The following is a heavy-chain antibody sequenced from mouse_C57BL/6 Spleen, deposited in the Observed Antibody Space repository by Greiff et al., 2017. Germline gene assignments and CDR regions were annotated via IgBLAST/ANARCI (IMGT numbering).Heavy chain of an antibody. V-gene: IGHV1-64*01. Sequence: QVQLQQPGAELVKPGASVKLSCKASGYTFTSYWMHWVKQRPGQGLEWIGMIHPNSGSTNYNEKFKSKATLTVDKSSSTAYMQLSSLTSADSAIYYCASLGYGSSFNWYFDVWGTGTTVTVSS. CDR1: GYTFTSYW. CDR2: IHPNSGST. J-gene: IGHJ1*03. CDR3: ASLGYGSSFNWYFDV. D-gene: IGHD1-1*01.